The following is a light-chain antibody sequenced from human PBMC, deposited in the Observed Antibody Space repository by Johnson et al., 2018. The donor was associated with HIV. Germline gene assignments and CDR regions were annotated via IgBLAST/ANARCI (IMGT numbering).Light chain of an antibody. CDR3: GTWDSSLSAYV. CDR2: ENK. V-gene: IGLV1-51*01. Sequence: QSVLTQPPSVSAAPGQKVTISCSGSSSNIGNNYVSWYQQLPGTSPKLLIYENKARPSGIPDRFSGSKSATSATLAITGLPTGDEADYYCGTWDSSLSAYVFGTGTKVTVL. CDR1: SSNIGNNY. J-gene: IGLJ1*01.